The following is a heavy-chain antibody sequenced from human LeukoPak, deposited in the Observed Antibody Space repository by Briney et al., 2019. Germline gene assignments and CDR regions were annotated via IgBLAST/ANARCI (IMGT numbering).Heavy chain of an antibody. J-gene: IGHJ3*02. CDR2: IYYSGST. V-gene: IGHV4-59*01. Sequence: PSETLSLTCTVSGGSMTSYYWSWVRQPPGKGLEWIGHIYYSGSTNYNSSLKSRVTMSVDTSKNQFSLKVNSVTAADTAVYYCARDSYSTSGIFSWDDTFDIWGQGTIVTVAS. CDR3: ARDSYSTSGIFSWDDTFDI. CDR1: GGSMTSYY. D-gene: IGHD3-10*01.